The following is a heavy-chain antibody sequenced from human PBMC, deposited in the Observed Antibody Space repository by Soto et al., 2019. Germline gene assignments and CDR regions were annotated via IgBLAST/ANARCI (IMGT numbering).Heavy chain of an antibody. CDR2: IWYDGSNK. D-gene: IGHD3-10*01. Sequence: GGSLRLSCAASGFTFSSYGMHWVRQAPGKGLEWVAVIWYDGSNKYYADSVKGRFTISRDNSKNTLYLQMNSLRAEDTAVYYCARDSDPYYGSGSDSSYWGQGTLVTVSS. CDR1: GFTFSSYG. J-gene: IGHJ4*02. CDR3: ARDSDPYYGSGSDSSY. V-gene: IGHV3-33*01.